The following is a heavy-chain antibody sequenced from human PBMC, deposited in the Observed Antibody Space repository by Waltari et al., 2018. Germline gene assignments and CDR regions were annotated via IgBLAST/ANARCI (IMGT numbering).Heavy chain of an antibody. Sequence: EVQLVESGGGLVQPGGSLRLSCAASGFPFSRYWITRVRQAPGKGLEWVANIKEDGGEKYYVDSVKGRFTISRDNTKNSLYLQMNSLRAEDTAVYYCARAPYYDFGDYWGQGTLVTVSS. CDR3: ARAPYYDFGDY. D-gene: IGHD3-3*01. CDR2: IKEDGGEK. V-gene: IGHV3-7*01. J-gene: IGHJ4*02. CDR1: GFPFSRYW.